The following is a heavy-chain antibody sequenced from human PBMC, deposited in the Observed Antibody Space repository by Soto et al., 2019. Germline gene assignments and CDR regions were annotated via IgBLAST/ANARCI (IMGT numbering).Heavy chain of an antibody. CDR1: GFTFNNYA. J-gene: IGHJ4*02. CDR2: ITDSGGNT. D-gene: IGHD5-18*01. Sequence: GGSLRLSCAASGFTFNNYAMSWVRQAPGKGLEWVSTITDSGGNTYYADSVKGRFTISRDNSKNTLYLQMNSLRAEDTAVYCCAKLREYSYGYLDYWGQGTLVTVSS. CDR3: AKLREYSYGYLDY. V-gene: IGHV3-23*01.